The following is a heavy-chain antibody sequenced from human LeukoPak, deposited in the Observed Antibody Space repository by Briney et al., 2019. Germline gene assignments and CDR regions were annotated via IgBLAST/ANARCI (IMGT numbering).Heavy chain of an antibody. V-gene: IGHV3-23*01. D-gene: IGHD3-22*01. Sequence: GGSLRLSCAASGFTFSNFAMSWVRQAPEKGLECVSGISGNGGRIYYADAVKGRFTISRDNSKNTLYLQMNSLRADDTAVYYCAKRDYSDSNSYSPLFANWGLGTLVTVSS. CDR2: ISGNGGRI. CDR3: AKRDYSDSNSYSPLFAN. J-gene: IGHJ4*02. CDR1: GFTFSNFA.